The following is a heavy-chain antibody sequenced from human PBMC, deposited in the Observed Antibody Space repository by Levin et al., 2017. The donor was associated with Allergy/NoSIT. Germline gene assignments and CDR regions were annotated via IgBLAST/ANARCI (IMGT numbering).Heavy chain of an antibody. V-gene: IGHV4-59*08. D-gene: IGHD6-13*01. CDR3: ARHRTLAAAGTFWFDP. J-gene: IGHJ5*02. Sequence: SETLSLTCTVSGGSISSYYWSWIRQPPGKGLEWIGYIYYSGSTNYNPSLKSGVTISVDTSKNQFSLKLSSVTAADTAVYYCARHRTLAAAGTFWFDPWGQGTLVTVSS. CDR1: GGSISSYY. CDR2: IYYSGST.